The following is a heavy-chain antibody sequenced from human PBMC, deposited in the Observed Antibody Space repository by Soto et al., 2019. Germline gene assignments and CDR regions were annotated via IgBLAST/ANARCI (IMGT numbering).Heavy chain of an antibody. CDR2: IYPGDSDT. CDR1: GYSFTSYW. CDR3: ARANMWLEPIQYYYGMDV. J-gene: IGHJ6*02. Sequence: RGESLKISCKGSGYSFTSYWIGWVRQMPGKGLEWMGIIYPGDSDTRYSPSFQGQVTISADKSISTAYLQWSSLKASVTAMYYCARANMWLEPIQYYYGMDVWGQGTTVTVSS. V-gene: IGHV5-51*01. D-gene: IGHD6-19*01.